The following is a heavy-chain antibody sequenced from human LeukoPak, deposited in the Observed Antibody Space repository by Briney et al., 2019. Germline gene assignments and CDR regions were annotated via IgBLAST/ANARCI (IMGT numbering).Heavy chain of an antibody. D-gene: IGHD3-22*01. J-gene: IGHJ4*02. Sequence: GGSLRLSCAASGFTFSSYAMTWVRQAPGKGLEWVSAISGGGGSAYYADSVKGRFTLSRDNSKNTLYLQMNSLRAEDTAVYYCAKDLWSAMTYYYDSSGFEAYWGQGTLVTVSS. CDR1: GFTFSSYA. V-gene: IGHV3-23*01. CDR2: ISGGGGSA. CDR3: AKDLWSAMTYYYDSSGFEAY.